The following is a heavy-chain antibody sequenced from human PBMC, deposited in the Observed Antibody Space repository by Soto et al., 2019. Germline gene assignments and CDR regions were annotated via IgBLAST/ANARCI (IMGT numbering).Heavy chain of an antibody. J-gene: IGHJ5*02. D-gene: IGHD1-26*01. CDR3: ARDPVGGNWFDP. V-gene: IGHV1-18*01. CDR2: INPYNGNT. Sequence: ASVKVSCKASGYTFTSYGISWVRQAPGQGLEWMGWINPYNGNTNYAQKLQGRVAMTTDTSTSTAYMELRSLRSDDTAVYYCARDPVGGNWFDPWGPGTLVTVSS. CDR1: GYTFTSYG.